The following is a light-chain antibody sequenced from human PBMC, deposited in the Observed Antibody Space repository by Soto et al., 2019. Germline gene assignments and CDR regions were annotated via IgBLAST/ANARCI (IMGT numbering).Light chain of an antibody. J-gene: IGKJ1*01. CDR1: QSVEKN. CDR3: QQRYNWPLT. CDR2: EAS. V-gene: IGKV3-11*01. Sequence: ESVLTQSPATLSLSLGERATLSCRASQSVEKNLAWFQQKPGQAPRLLIYEASIRATAIPARFTGSGSGTDFTLTISSLEPEDFAVYYCQQRYNWPLTFGRGTKVDSK.